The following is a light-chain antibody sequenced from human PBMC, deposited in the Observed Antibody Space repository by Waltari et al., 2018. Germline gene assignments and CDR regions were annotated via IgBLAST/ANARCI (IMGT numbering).Light chain of an antibody. CDR1: QSISSW. CDR2: KAS. CDR3: QQYNNYPFT. V-gene: IGKV1-5*03. Sequence: DIQMTQSPSTLSASVGDRVTITCRASQSISSWLAWYQQKPGKAPKPLIYKASSLESGVPSRFSGSGSGTEFTLTISSLQPDDFATYYCQQYNNYPFTFGPGTKVDIK. J-gene: IGKJ3*01.